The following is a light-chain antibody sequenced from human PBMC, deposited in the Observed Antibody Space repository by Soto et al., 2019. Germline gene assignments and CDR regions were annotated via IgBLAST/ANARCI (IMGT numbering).Light chain of an antibody. J-gene: IGKJ2*01. CDR3: QQRSNWPPT. CDR1: QSVSSY. Sequence: EIVLTQSPATLSLSPGERATLPCRASQSVSSYLAWYQQKPGQAPRLLIYDASNRATGIPARFSGSGSGTDFTLTFSSLEPEDFAVYYCQQRSNWPPTFGQGTKLEIK. CDR2: DAS. V-gene: IGKV3-11*01.